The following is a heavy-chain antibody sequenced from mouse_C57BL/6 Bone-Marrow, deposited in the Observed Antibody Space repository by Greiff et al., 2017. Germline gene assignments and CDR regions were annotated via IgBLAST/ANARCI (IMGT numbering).Heavy chain of an antibody. V-gene: IGHV5-4*03. Sequence: EVMLVESGGGLVKPGGSLKLSCAASGFTFSSYAMSWVRQTPEKRLEWVATISDGGSYTYYPDNVKGRFTISRDNAKNNLYLQMSHLKSEDTAMYYCATAWFAYWGQGTLVTVSA. J-gene: IGHJ3*01. CDR3: ATAWFAY. CDR1: GFTFSSYA. CDR2: ISDGGSYT.